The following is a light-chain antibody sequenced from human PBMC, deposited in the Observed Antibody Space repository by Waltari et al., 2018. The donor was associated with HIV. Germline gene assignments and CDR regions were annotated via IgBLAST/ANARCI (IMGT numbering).Light chain of an antibody. CDR1: QDITVF. V-gene: IGKV1-16*02. Sequence: DVQMTQSPSSLSASIGDRVIITCRASQDITVFLAWFQHRPGTAPKSLIYGTSTLQSGVPSSKFTGSGSGTGFTLTITNLQPEDTGTYYCQQYSAYPLTFGGGTKVEI. CDR3: QQYSAYPLT. J-gene: IGKJ4*01. CDR2: GTS.